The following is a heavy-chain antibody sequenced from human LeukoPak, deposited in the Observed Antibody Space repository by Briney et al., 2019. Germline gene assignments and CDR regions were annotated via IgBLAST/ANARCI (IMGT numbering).Heavy chain of an antibody. J-gene: IGHJ4*02. CDR1: GYTFTGYY. V-gene: IGHV1-2*02. CDR2: INLNSGGT. CDR3: ARSRGYYYDSSGYSDY. Sequence: ASVKVSCKAPGYTFTGYYMHWVRQAPAQGLEWMGWINLNSGGTNYAQKFQGRVTMTRDTSISTAYMELSRLRSDDTAVYYCARSRGYYYDSSGYSDYWGQGTLVTVSS. D-gene: IGHD3-22*01.